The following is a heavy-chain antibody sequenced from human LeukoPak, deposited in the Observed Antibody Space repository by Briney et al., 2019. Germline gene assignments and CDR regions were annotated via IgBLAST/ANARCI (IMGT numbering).Heavy chain of an antibody. CDR3: ARGSPSDRHSSSWYGIDY. CDR1: GFTFSSYW. V-gene: IGHV3-7*01. J-gene: IGHJ4*02. D-gene: IGHD6-13*01. Sequence: PGGSLRLSCAASGFTFSSYWMSWVRQAPGKGLEWVANIKQDGSEKYYVDSVKGRFTISRDNAKNSLYLQMNSLRAEDTAVYYCARGSPSDRHSSSWYGIDYWGQGTLVTVSS. CDR2: IKQDGSEK.